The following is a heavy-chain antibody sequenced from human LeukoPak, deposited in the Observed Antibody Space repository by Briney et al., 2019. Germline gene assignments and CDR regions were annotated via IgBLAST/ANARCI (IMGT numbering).Heavy chain of an antibody. V-gene: IGHV3-48*01. D-gene: IGHD2-2*01. CDR2: ISTSYSAI. Sequence: GGSLRLSCAASGFIVSRYSMTWVRQAPGKGLEWVSSISTSYSAIYYADSVKGRFTISRDNAKNSLYLQMDSLRADDTAVYYCARAYCSSITCFEWGQGTLVTVSS. J-gene: IGHJ4*02. CDR3: ARAYCSSITCFE. CDR1: GFIVSRYS.